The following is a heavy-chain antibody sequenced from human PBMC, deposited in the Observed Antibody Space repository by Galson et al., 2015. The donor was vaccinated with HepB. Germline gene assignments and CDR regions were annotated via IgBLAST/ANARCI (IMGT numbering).Heavy chain of an antibody. J-gene: IGHJ2*01. D-gene: IGHD4-17*01. Sequence: SLRLSCAASGFSFNKFPMHWVRQAPGKGLEWVAVISYTGSYIDYADFGRGRFTSSRDNSKSALYLQMNSLRVEDTALYYCVRPRGAGAGDYQNWYFDLWGCGTLVTVSS. CDR2: ISYTGSYI. V-gene: IGHV3-30-3*01. CDR1: GFSFNKFP. CDR3: VRPRGAGAGDYQNWYFDL.